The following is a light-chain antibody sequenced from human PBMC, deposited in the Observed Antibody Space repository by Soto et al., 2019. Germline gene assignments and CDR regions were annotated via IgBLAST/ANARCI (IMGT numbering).Light chain of an antibody. Sequence: DIQLTQSPSFLSASVGDRVTITCRASQGISNYLAWYQQKPGKAPQLLIYAASTLQSGVPSRFSGGASGTEFTLTVSSLQPEDFATSCCQQFNSSPFTFGPGTKVDIK. CDR1: QGISNY. CDR2: AAS. CDR3: QQFNSSPFT. V-gene: IGKV1-9*01. J-gene: IGKJ3*01.